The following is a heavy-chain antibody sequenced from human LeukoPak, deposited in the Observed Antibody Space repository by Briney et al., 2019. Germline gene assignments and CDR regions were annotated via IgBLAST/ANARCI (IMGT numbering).Heavy chain of an antibody. Sequence: ASVKVSCKASGYTFTTYYVHWVRQAPGQGLEWMGIINPSGASTRYAQKFQGRVTMARDMSTSTVYMELSSLGSDDTAVYYCARESSACSGGNCFSNYYFDYWGQGTLVTVSS. CDR2: INPSGAST. CDR1: GYTFTTYY. D-gene: IGHD2-15*01. CDR3: ARESSACSGGNCFSNYYFDY. J-gene: IGHJ4*02. V-gene: IGHV1-46*01.